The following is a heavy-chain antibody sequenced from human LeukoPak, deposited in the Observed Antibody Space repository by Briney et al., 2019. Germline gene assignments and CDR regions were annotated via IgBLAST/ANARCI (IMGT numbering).Heavy chain of an antibody. CDR3: ARSRGIAARCDY. CDR2: ITGSGANT. CDR1: GFTFSNYA. D-gene: IGHD6-6*01. J-gene: IGHJ4*02. V-gene: IGHV3-23*01. Sequence: GGSLRLSCAVSGFTFSNYAMSWVRQAPGRGLEWVSSITGSGANTYYADSVKGRFTISRDNAKNSLYLQMNSLRAEDTAVYYCARSRGIAARCDYWGQGNLVTVSS.